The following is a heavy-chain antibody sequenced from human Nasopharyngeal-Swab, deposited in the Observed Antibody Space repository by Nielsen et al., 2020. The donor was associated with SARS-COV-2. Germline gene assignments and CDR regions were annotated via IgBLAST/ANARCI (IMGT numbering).Heavy chain of an antibody. Sequence: GESLKISCAPSGFTFTTYAMNWVRQAPGKGLEWISYISSSSDIIYYADSVRGRFTVSRDNAKTSLYLQMNSLTDEDTAVYYCARTPGGGSYYYYYTDLWGRGTLVTVSS. V-gene: IGHV3-48*02. J-gene: IGHJ2*01. CDR3: ARTPGGGSYYYYYTDL. CDR2: ISSSSDII. D-gene: IGHD1-26*01. CDR1: GFTFTTYA.